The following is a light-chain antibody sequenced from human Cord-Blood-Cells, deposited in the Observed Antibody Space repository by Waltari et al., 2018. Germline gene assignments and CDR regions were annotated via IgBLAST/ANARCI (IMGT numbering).Light chain of an antibody. CDR3: QQCYSTPWT. CDR2: AAA. J-gene: IGKJ1*01. CDR1: QGISSY. Sequence: DIQMTQSTSCLSASVGDRVTITCRESQGISSYLNWYQQKPGKAPKLLIYAAASLQSGVPSRFSGSGSGTDFTLTISSLQPEDFATYYCQQCYSTPWTFGQGTKVEIK. V-gene: IGKV1-39*01.